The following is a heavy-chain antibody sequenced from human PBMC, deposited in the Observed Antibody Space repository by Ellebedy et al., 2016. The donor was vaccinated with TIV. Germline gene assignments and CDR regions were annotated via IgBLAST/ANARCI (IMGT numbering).Heavy chain of an antibody. CDR2: ISGSGGST. Sequence: GESLKISCAASGLTFSNNAMSWVRQAPGKGLEWVSAISGSGGSTYYADSVKGRFTISRDNSKSTLDLQMSSLRAEDTAVYYCAKDRTPGDGYWVFDFWGQGTLVTVST. V-gene: IGHV3-23*01. D-gene: IGHD5-18*01. CDR1: GLTFSNNA. J-gene: IGHJ4*02. CDR3: AKDRTPGDGYWVFDF.